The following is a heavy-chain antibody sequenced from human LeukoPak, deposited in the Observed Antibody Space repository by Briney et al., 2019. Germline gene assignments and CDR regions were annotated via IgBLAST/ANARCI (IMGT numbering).Heavy chain of an antibody. J-gene: IGHJ4*02. V-gene: IGHV4-4*07. CDR2: IDSTGGT. CDR1: GGSFSSSC. Sequence: PSETLSLTCTVSGGSFSSSCWSWIRQSAGKGLEWIGRIDSTGGTTNNPSLKSRVTMSMDTSKNHLSLKLSSVTAADTAVYYCARDGGREALAGTAIDYWGQGTLVTVSS. D-gene: IGHD6-19*01. CDR3: ARDGGREALAGTAIDY.